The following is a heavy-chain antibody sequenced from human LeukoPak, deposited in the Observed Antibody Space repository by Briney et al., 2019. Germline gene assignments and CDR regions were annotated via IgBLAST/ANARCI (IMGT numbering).Heavy chain of an antibody. J-gene: IGHJ4*02. V-gene: IGHV1-18*01. Sequence: GASVKVSCKASGYTFSSYGISWVRQAPGQGLEWMGWITPYNSNTNYAHKLQGRVTMTTDTSTSTAYMELRSLRSDDTAVYYCARAVPSSLEWFYYWGQGTLVTVSS. CDR1: GYTFSSYG. CDR2: ITPYNSNT. CDR3: ARAVPSSLEWFYY. D-gene: IGHD3-3*01.